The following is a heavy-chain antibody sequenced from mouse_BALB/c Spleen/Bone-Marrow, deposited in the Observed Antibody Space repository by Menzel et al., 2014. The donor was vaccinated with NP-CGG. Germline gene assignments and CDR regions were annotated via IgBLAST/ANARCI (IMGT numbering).Heavy chain of an antibody. CDR2: ISSGGSYT. D-gene: IGHD1-1*01. CDR1: GFTFSSYA. J-gene: IGHJ2*01. CDR3: ARHITTLVADY. Sequence: EVQVVESGGGLVKPGGSLKLSCAASGFTFSSYAMSWVRQTPEERLEWVATISSGGSYTYYPDSVKGRFTISRDNAKNTLYLQMSSLRSKDTAMYYCARHITTLVADYWGQGTTLTVSS. V-gene: IGHV5-9-3*01.